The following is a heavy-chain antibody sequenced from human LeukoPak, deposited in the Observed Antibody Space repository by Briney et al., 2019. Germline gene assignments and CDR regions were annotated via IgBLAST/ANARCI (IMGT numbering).Heavy chain of an antibody. Sequence: GASVKVSCEASGYTFTDYYMHWVQQAPGKGLEWMGRVDPEDGETIYAEKFQGRVTMTTDTSTSTAYMELRSLRSDDTAVYYCARDLESGYYYLDWFDPWGQGTLVTVSS. D-gene: IGHD3-22*01. CDR1: GYTFTDYY. J-gene: IGHJ5*02. V-gene: IGHV1-69-2*01. CDR3: ARDLESGYYYLDWFDP. CDR2: VDPEDGET.